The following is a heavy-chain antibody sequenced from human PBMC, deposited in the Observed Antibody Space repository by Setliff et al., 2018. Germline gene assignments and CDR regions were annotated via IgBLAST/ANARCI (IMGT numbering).Heavy chain of an antibody. J-gene: IGHJ4*02. CDR3: TPWTGTSRLHY. V-gene: IGHV3-49*04. CDR2: IRGKPSSGTT. CDR1: GFTFSRYW. D-gene: IGHD1-7*01. Sequence: PGGSLRLSCAASGFTFSRYWMSWVRQAPGKGLEWVGFIRGKPSSGTTEYAASVKGRFTISRDDSKSIAYLQMSSLKTEDTALYYCTPWTGTSRLHYWGQGTLVTVS.